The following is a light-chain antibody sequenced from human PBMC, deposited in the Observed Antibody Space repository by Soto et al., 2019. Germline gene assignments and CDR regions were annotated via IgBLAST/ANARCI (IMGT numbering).Light chain of an antibody. CDR1: HSISTK. CDR3: QQYTNWPPMYS. Sequence: EIVMTQSPATLSVSPGEGATLSCRASHSISTKLAWYQQKPGQAPRLLIYGASTRATGIPARFSGSGSGTDFTLTISSLQSEDFAVYYCQQYTNWPPMYSFGQGTKLEIK. CDR2: GAS. V-gene: IGKV3-15*01. J-gene: IGKJ2*03.